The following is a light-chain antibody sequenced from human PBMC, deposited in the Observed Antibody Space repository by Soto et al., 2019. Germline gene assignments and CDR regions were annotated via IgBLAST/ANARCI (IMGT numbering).Light chain of an antibody. CDR3: SSYTSSTPYV. J-gene: IGLJ1*01. Sequence: QSVLTQPASVSGSPGQSITISCTGTSSDVGGYKYVSWYQPHPGKGPKLMLYDVSNRPSGVSNRFSGSKSGNTASLTISGLQAEDEADYYFSSYTSSTPYVFGTGTKVTVL. CDR2: DVS. CDR1: SSDVGGYKY. V-gene: IGLV2-14*01.